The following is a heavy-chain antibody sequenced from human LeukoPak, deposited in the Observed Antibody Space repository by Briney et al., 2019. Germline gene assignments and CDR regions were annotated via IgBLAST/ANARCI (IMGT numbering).Heavy chain of an antibody. J-gene: IGHJ4*02. V-gene: IGHV3-7*01. CDR2: IRQGGNEM. CDR3: ARVGAWELQRVFDY. Sequence: GGSLRLSCAASGFRFRVYWMTWVRQVPGKGLEWVANIRQGGNEMYYADSVKDRFTISRDNARNSLYLEMNSLRTEDTAVYYCARVGAWELQRVFDYWGQGTLVTVSS. CDR1: GFRFRVYW. D-gene: IGHD1-26*01.